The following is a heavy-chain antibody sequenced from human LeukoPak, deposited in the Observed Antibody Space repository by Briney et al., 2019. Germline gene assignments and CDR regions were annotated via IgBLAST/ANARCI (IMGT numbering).Heavy chain of an antibody. V-gene: IGHV1-69*05. Sequence: SVKVSCKASGGTFSSYAISWVRQAPGQGLEWMGGIIPIFGTANYAQKFQGRVTITTDESTSTAYMELSSLRSEDTAVYYCARDSSGAAAGTREGGYFDYWGQGTLVTVSS. CDR1: GGTFSSYA. D-gene: IGHD6-13*01. CDR2: IIPIFGTA. J-gene: IGHJ4*02. CDR3: ARDSSGAAAGTREGGYFDY.